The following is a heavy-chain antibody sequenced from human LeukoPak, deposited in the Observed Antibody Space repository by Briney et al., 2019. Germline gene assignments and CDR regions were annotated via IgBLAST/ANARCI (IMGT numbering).Heavy chain of an antibody. D-gene: IGHD4-17*01. Sequence: GGSLRLSCAASGFTFSSYSMNWVRQAPGKGLEWVSSISSSSSYIYYADSVKGRFTISRDNAKNSLYLQMNSLRAEDTAVYYCARDLRTVTTADYWGQETLVTVSS. J-gene: IGHJ4*02. CDR1: GFTFSSYS. V-gene: IGHV3-21*01. CDR3: ARDLRTVTTADY. CDR2: ISSSSSYI.